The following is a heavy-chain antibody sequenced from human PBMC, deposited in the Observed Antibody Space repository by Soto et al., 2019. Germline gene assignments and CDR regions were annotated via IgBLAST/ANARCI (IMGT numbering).Heavy chain of an antibody. V-gene: IGHV1-18*01. J-gene: IGHJ4*02. CDR1: GFTFSNYG. CDR3: ASGTSISVPEGH. Sequence: QVQLVQSGAEVKKPGASVKVSCKGSGFTFSNYGFNWVRQAPGQGLEWVGWVSAYNGYTKSAQNFQDRLIMTTDTSTNTDYMELRGLRPDDTALYYCASGTSISVPEGHWGQGTLVTVSS. CDR2: VSAYNGYT. D-gene: IGHD3-3*02.